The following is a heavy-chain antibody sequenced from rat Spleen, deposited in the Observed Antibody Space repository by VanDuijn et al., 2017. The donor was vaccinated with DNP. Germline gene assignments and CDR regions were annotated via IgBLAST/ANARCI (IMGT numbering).Heavy chain of an antibody. Sequence: QVQLRESGPGLVQPSQTLSLTCTVAGFSLPSNNVHWVRQPPGKGLEWMGVIWNTGGTRYNSVLKSRLSISKDTSKSQVFLKMNSLQTEDTATYYCARSPESSYIYFPWAYWGQGTLVTVSS. J-gene: IGHJ3*01. D-gene: IGHD1-2*01. CDR3: ARSPESSYIYFPWAY. CDR1: GFSLPSNN. V-gene: IGHV2-41*01. CDR2: IWNTGGT.